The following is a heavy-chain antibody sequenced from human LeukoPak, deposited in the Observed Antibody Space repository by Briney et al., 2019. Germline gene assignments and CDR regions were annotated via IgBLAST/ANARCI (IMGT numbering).Heavy chain of an antibody. D-gene: IGHD6-13*01. CDR1: GGSISSGGYS. Sequence: PSQTLSLTCAVSGGSISSGGYSWSWIRQPPGKGMEFIAYIYYTGNTYFNPSLKSRVTISVDTSKNQFSLKLSSVTAADTAVYYCARVLAAAGNNWFDPWGQGTLVTVSS. V-gene: IGHV4-30-4*07. J-gene: IGHJ5*02. CDR2: IYYTGNT. CDR3: ARVLAAAGNNWFDP.